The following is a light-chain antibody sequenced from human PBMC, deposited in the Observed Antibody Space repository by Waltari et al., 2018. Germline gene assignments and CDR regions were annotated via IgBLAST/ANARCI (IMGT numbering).Light chain of an antibody. CDR2: VDSGGSH. CDR1: GANSTLA. J-gene: IGLJ2*01. Sequence: QVVLTQSPSASAALGASVNLTCTVGGANSTLAIACHQQRPDKGPRYLMKVDSGGSHTKGDGIPDRFSGSSSGAERYLTISSLQSDDEADYYCQTWVAGIRVIFGGGTKLTVL. V-gene: IGLV4-69*01. CDR3: QTWVAGIRVI.